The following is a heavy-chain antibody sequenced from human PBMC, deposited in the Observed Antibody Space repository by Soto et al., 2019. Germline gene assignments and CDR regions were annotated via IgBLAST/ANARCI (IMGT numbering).Heavy chain of an antibody. V-gene: IGHV3-48*02. CDR3: ARDHYPRNYYYYGMDV. J-gene: IGHJ6*02. CDR1: GFTFSSYS. CDR2: ISSSSSTI. Sequence: GGSLRLSCAASGFTFSSYSMNWVRQAPGKGLEWVSYISSSSSTIYYPDSVKGRFTTSRDNAKNSLYLQMNSLRDEDTAVYYSARDHYPRNYYYYGMDVWGQGTTVTVSS. D-gene: IGHD3-10*01.